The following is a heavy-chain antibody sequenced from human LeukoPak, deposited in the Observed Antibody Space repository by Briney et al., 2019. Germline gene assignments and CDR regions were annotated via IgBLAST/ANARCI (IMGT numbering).Heavy chain of an antibody. Sequence: SETLSLTCTVSGGSISSSSYYWGWIRQPPGKGLEWIGSIYYSGSTYYNPSLKSRVTISVDTSKNQFSLKLSSVTAADTAVYYCAVCATVTTVWFDPWGQGTLVTVSS. D-gene: IGHD4-17*01. CDR3: AVCATVTTVWFDP. V-gene: IGHV4-39*01. J-gene: IGHJ5*02. CDR2: IYYSGST. CDR1: GGSISSSSYY.